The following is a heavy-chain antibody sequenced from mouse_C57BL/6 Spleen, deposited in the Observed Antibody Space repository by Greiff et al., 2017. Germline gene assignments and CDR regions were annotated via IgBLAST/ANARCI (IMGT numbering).Heavy chain of an antibody. V-gene: IGHV5-6*02. CDR2: ISSGGSYT. D-gene: IGHD4-1*01. CDR1: GFTFSSYG. Sequence: DVKLVESGGDLVKPGGSLKLSCAASGFTFSSYGMSWVRQTPDKRLEWVATISSGGSYTYYPDSVKGRFAISRDNAKHTLYLQMRSLKSEDTAMYYCARHDLGGFDFWGQGTILTVSS. J-gene: IGHJ2*01. CDR3: ARHDLGGFDF.